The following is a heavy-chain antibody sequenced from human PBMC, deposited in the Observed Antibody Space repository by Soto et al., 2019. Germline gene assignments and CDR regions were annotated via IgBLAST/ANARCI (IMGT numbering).Heavy chain of an antibody. D-gene: IGHD7-27*01. V-gene: IGHV3-9*01. CDR1: GFTFDDYA. CDR2: ISWNSGSI. CDR3: ASGDGLPDY. J-gene: IGHJ4*02. Sequence: EVQLVESGGGLVQPGRSLRLSCAASGFTFDDYAMHWVRQAPGKGLEWVSGISWNSGSIGYADSVKGRFTISRDNAKDSRYLQMNSLRAEDTALYYCASGDGLPDYWGQGTLVTVS.